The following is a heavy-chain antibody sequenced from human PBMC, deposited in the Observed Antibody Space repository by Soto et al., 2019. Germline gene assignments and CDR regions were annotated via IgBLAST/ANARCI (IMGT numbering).Heavy chain of an antibody. Sequence: GGSLRLSCAASGFTFDDYAMHWVRQAPGKGLEWVSGISWNSGTIGYAGSVKGRFTISRDNAKNSLYLQMNSLRAEDTALYFCAKAGGFDFWSGYYYFDYWGQGTLVTVSS. CDR2: ISWNSGTI. D-gene: IGHD3-3*01. J-gene: IGHJ4*02. CDR3: AKAGGFDFWSGYYYFDY. CDR1: GFTFDDYA. V-gene: IGHV3-9*01.